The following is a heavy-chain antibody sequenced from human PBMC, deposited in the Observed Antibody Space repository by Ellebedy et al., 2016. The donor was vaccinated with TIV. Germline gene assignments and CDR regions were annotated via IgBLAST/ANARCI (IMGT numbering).Heavy chain of an antibody. CDR3: AKENYGMDV. CDR2: ICYSGST. CDR1: GGSISSSSYY. Sequence: MPSETLSLTCTVSGGSISSSSYYWGWIRQPPGKGLEWIGNICYSGSTYYNPSLRSRVTISVDKSKNQFSLKLNSVSAADTAVYYCAKENYGMDVWGQGTTVTVSS. V-gene: IGHV4-39*07. J-gene: IGHJ6*02.